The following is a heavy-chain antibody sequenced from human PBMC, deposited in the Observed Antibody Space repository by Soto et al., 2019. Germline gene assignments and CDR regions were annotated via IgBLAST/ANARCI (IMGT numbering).Heavy chain of an antibody. V-gene: IGHV4-31*03. CDR1: GGSISSGGYY. D-gene: IGHD4-4*01. Sequence: SETLSLTCTVSGGSISSGGYYWSWIRQHPGKGLEWIGYIYYSGSTYYNPSLKSRVTISVDTSKNQFSLKLSSVTAADTAVYYCARGVYSNPKWNYSYYMDVWGKGTTVNVSS. J-gene: IGHJ6*03. CDR2: IYYSGST. CDR3: ARGVYSNPKWNYSYYMDV.